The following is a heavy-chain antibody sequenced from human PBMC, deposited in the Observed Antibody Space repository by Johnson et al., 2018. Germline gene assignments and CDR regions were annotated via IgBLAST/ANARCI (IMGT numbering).Heavy chain of an antibody. CDR1: GVTSSSFD. V-gene: IGHV3-30*03. D-gene: IGHD3-16*01. J-gene: IGHJ6*03. CDR3: AREGGMRLGGTNDYYYNIDA. CDR2: ISYDGRSK. Sequence: QVQLQESGGGVVQPGRSLRLSCADSGVTSSSFDMHWVRQAPGKGLEWVAVISYDGRSKYYADSVKGRFTISRDNSKHTLYLQMNDLRVEDRAMYYCAREGGMRLGGTNDYYYNIDACGRGTQVTVS.